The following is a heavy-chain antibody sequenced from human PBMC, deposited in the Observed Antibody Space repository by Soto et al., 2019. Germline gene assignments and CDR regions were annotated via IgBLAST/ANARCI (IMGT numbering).Heavy chain of an antibody. J-gene: IGHJ5*02. CDR1: GGTFSSYT. CDR2: IIPILGIA. D-gene: IGHD6-19*01. V-gene: IGHV1-69*08. CDR3: ARDPMAVGP. Sequence: QVQLVQSGAEVKKPGSSVKVSCKASGGTFSSYTISWVRQAPGQGLEWMGRIIPILGIANYAQKFQGRVTXXADKSTSTAYMERSSRRSEDTAVYYCARDPMAVGPWGQGTLVTVSS.